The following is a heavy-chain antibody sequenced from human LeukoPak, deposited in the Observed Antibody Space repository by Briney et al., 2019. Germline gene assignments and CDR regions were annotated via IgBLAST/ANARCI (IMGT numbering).Heavy chain of an antibody. V-gene: IGHV3-21*01. Sequence: GGSLRLSCAASGFTFSTYSMNWVRQAPGKGLEWVSSISSSSSFIYYADSVKGRFNISRDNAKNSVYLQMNSLRAEDTAVYYCARDSPLSFDIWGQGTMVTVSS. J-gene: IGHJ3*02. CDR1: GFTFSTYS. CDR3: ARDSPLSFDI. CDR2: ISSSSSFI.